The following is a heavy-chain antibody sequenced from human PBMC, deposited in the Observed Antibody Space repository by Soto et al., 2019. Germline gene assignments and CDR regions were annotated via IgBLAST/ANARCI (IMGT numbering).Heavy chain of an antibody. D-gene: IGHD3-3*01. CDR3: ARRFLEWLFLFDY. CDR1: GYTFTSYG. V-gene: IGHV1-18*01. J-gene: IGHJ4*02. CDR2: ISAYNGNT. Sequence: QVQLVQSGAEVKKPVASVKVSCKASGYTFTSYGISWVRHAPGQGLERMGWISAYNGNTNYAQKLQGRVNLTTDTATWTAFMELRSLRSDDTAVYYCARRFLEWLFLFDYWGQGTLVTVSS.